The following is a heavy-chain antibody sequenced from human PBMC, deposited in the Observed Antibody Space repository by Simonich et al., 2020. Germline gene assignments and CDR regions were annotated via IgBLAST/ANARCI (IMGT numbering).Heavy chain of an antibody. D-gene: IGHD1-26*01. CDR3: AKDSSLVGATDWFDP. J-gene: IGHJ5*02. CDR1: GFTFSSYA. CDR2: ISGSGGST. V-gene: IGHV3-23*01. Sequence: EVQLLESGGGLVQPGGSLRLSCAASGFTFSSYAMSWVRQASGQGRWWVSAISGSGGSTYYADSVKGRFTISRDNSKNTLYLQMNSLRAEDTAVYYCAKDSSLVGATDWFDPWGQGTLVTVSS.